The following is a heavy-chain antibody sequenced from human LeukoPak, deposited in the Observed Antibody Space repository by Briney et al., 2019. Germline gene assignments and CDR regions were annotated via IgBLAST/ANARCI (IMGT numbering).Heavy chain of an antibody. V-gene: IGHV1-69*05. J-gene: IGHJ4*02. CDR2: IIPIFGTA. CDR1: GGTFSSYA. Sequence: ASVKVSCKASGGTFSSYAISWVRQAPGQGLEWMGGIIPIFGTANYAQKFQGRVTITTDESTSTAYMELSSLRSEDTAVYYCAGAQVYSYGYVKYYFDYWGQGTLVTVSS. CDR3: AGAQVYSYGYVKYYFDY. D-gene: IGHD5-18*01.